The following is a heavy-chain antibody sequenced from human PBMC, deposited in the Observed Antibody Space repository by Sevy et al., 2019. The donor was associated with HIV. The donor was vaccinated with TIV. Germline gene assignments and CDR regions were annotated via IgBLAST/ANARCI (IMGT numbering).Heavy chain of an antibody. D-gene: IGHD1-20*01. CDR3: ARDGLTYGGLDV. V-gene: IGHV6-1*01. CDR2: TFYRSTWFV. Sequence: KQSQTLSLTCAISGDSVSSNSAAWNWVRQPPSRGLEWLGRTFYRSTWFVDYAASVKSRIIISRDTSKNQVSLQLKSVTPEDTAMYFCARDGLTYGGLDVWGQGTTVTVSS. J-gene: IGHJ6*02. CDR1: GDSVSSNSAA.